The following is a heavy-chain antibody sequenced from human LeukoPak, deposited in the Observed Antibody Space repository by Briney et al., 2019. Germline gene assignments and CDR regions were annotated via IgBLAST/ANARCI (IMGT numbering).Heavy chain of an antibody. Sequence: ASVKVSCKASGYTLTGYYMHWVRQAPGQGLEWMGWINPNSGGTNYAQNFQGRVTMTRDTSISTAYMELSRLRSDDTAVYYCATSYYYDSSGYADAFDSWGQGTNVTVSS. V-gene: IGHV1-2*02. D-gene: IGHD3-22*01. J-gene: IGHJ3*02. CDR2: INPNSGGT. CDR3: ATSYYYDSSGYADAFDS. CDR1: GYTLTGYY.